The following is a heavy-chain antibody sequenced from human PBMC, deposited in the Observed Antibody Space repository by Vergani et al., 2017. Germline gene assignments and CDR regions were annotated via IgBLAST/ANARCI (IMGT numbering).Heavy chain of an antibody. D-gene: IGHD4-17*01. CDR3: SFRYGDYARYYYYGMDV. V-gene: IGHV3-30*03. CDR1: GFSFTSYG. J-gene: IGHJ6*02. CDR2: ISFDGNKK. Sequence: QVRLVESGGGVVQPGRSLRLSCAASGFSFTSYGMHWVRQPPGKGLEWVATISFDGNKKDYTEAVRGRFTISRDNSKDTLYLQMNSLRAEDTAVYYCSFRYGDYARYYYYGMDVWGQGTTATVSS.